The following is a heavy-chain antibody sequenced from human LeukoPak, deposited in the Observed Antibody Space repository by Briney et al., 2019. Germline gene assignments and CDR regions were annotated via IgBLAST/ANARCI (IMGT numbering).Heavy chain of an antibody. CDR3: ARVALYSSSSYWFDP. Sequence: KPSETLCLTCTVSGGSISSYYWSWIRQPPGKGLEWIGYIYYSGSTNYNPSLKSRVTISVDTSKNQFSLKLSSVTAADTAVYYCARVALYSSSSYWFDPWGQGTLVTVSS. V-gene: IGHV4-59*01. J-gene: IGHJ5*02. CDR1: GGSISSYY. CDR2: IYYSGST. D-gene: IGHD6-6*01.